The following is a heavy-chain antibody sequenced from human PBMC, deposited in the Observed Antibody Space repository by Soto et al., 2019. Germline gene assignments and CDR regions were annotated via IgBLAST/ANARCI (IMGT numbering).Heavy chain of an antibody. CDR1: GGSFSGYF. CDR2: IHHSGST. D-gene: IGHD2-2*01. Sequence: QVQLQQWGAGLLKPSETLSLTCAVYGGSFSGYFWSWIRQSPGKGLEWIGEIHHSGSTKYNPSLKSRVTMSIDTSKNQFSLKLSSVTAADTAVYYCARHRYCTSTNCYSWFDPWGQGTLVTVSS. J-gene: IGHJ5*02. V-gene: IGHV4-34*01. CDR3: ARHRYCTSTNCYSWFDP.